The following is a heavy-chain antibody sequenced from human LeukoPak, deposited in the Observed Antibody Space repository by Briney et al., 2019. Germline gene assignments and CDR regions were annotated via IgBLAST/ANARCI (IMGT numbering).Heavy chain of an antibody. CDR3: ADLYCSSTSCYVDY. Sequence: SETLSLTCAVYGGSFCGYFWSWIRQPPAKGLEWIGEINHSGSTNYNPSLKSRVTISVDTSKNQFSLKLSSVTAADTAVYYCADLYCSSTSCYVDYWGQGTLVTVSS. V-gene: IGHV4-34*01. J-gene: IGHJ4*02. CDR1: GGSFCGYF. CDR2: INHSGST. D-gene: IGHD2-2*01.